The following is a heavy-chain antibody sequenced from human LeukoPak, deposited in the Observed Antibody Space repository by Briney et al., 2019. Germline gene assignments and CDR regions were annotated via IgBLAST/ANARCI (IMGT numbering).Heavy chain of an antibody. V-gene: IGHV1-18*01. Sequence: ASVKVSCKASGYTLRSHGISWVRQAPGQGLEWMGCISGNKGDTMYAQKVRGRVTMTTDTSTNTAYMDLRSLRGDDTAVYYCARGSYGEVAFDIWGQGTMVTVSS. J-gene: IGHJ3*02. CDR1: GYTLRSHG. CDR3: ARGSYGEVAFDI. CDR2: ISGNKGDT. D-gene: IGHD4-17*01.